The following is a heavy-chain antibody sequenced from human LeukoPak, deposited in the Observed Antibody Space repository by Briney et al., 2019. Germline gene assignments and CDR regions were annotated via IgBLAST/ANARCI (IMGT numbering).Heavy chain of an antibody. CDR1: GGSFSGYS. CDR2: INHGGST. V-gene: IGHV4-34*01. Sequence: SETLSLTCAVYGGSFSGYSWTWIRQPPGKGLEWFGEINHGGSTNYNPSLKSRVTISVDTSKNQFSLNLNSVTAADTAVYYCARGRYCGSTSCPPGPYWGQGTLVTVSS. CDR3: ARGRYCGSTSCPPGPY. D-gene: IGHD2-2*01. J-gene: IGHJ4*02.